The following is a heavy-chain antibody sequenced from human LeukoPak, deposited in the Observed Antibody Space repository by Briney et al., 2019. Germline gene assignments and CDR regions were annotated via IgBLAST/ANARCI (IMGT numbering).Heavy chain of an antibody. CDR2: MNPNSGNT. J-gene: IGHJ6*03. Sequence: ASVKVSCKASGYTFTSYDINWVRQATGQGLEWMGWMNPNSGNTGYAQKFQGRVTMTRNTSISTAYMELSSLRSEDTAVYYCARLVVVPAAMMGLYYYYYYYMDVWGKGTTVTISS. V-gene: IGHV1-8*01. CDR1: GYTFTSYD. CDR3: ARLVVVPAAMMGLYYYYYYYMDV. D-gene: IGHD2-2*01.